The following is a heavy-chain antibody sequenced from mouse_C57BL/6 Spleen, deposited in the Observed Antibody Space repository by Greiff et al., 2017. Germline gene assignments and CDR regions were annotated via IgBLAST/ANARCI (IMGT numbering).Heavy chain of an antibody. D-gene: IGHD1-1*01. CDR3: ARFDYYGSSYGYFDV. Sequence: LVESGAELARPGASVKLSCKASGYTFTSYGISWVKQRTGQGLEWIGEIYPRSGNTYYNEKFKGKATLTADKSSSTAYMELRSLTSEDSAVYFCARFDYYGSSYGYFDVWGTGTTVTVSS. CDR2: IYPRSGNT. CDR1: GYTFTSYG. J-gene: IGHJ1*03. V-gene: IGHV1-81*01.